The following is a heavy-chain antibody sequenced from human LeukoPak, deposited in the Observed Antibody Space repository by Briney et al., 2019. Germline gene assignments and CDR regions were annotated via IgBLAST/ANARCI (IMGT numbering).Heavy chain of an antibody. CDR1: GYSISSGYY. V-gene: IGHV4-38-2*01. CDR2: SYHRGNS. Sequence: SETLSLACAVSGYSISSGYYWGWIRQAPGKGLEWIGSSYHRGNSHYKSSLNGRVAISIDTSKNQFSLTLTSVTAADTALYFCVRLLGDSRGYYPRSFYIDSWGQGILVSVSS. J-gene: IGHJ4*02. CDR3: VRLLGDSRGYYPRSFYIDS. D-gene: IGHD3-22*01.